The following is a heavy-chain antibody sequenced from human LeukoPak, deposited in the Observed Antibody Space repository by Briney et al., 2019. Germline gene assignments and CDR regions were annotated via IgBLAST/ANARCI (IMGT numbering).Heavy chain of an antibody. CDR2: IYNSGST. V-gene: IGHV4-39*01. D-gene: IGHD6-13*01. J-gene: IGHJ5*02. CDR1: GGSISSSSYY. CDR3: ARSSSSWYTGWFDP. Sequence: SETLSLTCTVSGGSISSSSYYWGWIRQPPGKGLEWIGSIYNSGSTYYNPSLKSQVTISVDMSKNQFSLKLISVTAADTAVYYCARSSSSWYTGWFDPWGQGTLVTVSS.